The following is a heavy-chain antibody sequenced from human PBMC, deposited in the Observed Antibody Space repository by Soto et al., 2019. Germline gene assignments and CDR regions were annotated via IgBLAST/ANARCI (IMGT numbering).Heavy chain of an antibody. CDR3: ATTPYSSAYQFDY. Sequence: QVQVIQSGAEVKKPGASVKVSCKVPGYPLSDLSLHWVRQVSGKGLEWMGGFDPELGKTVYAQKFQGRMTVTEDTSTETAYVNLSSLTSEDTAVYYCATTPYSSAYQFDYWGQGTLVTVSA. D-gene: IGHD6-19*01. V-gene: IGHV1-24*01. CDR2: FDPELGKT. J-gene: IGHJ4*02. CDR1: GYPLSDLS.